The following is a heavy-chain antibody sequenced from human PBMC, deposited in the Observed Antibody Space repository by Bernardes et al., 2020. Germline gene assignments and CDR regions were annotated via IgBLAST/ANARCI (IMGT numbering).Heavy chain of an antibody. CDR2: SSSNT. J-gene: IGHJ4*01. CDR3: ARDVALGYFDY. V-gene: IGHV3-11*06. D-gene: IGHD2-15*01. Sequence: SSSNTNYADSVNGRFTISRENAKNSLYLQMNSLRAEDTAVYYCARDVALGYFDYWGQ.